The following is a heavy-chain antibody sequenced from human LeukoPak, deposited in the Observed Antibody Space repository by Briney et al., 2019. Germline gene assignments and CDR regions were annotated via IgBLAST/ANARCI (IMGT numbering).Heavy chain of an antibody. D-gene: IGHD5-12*01. V-gene: IGHV4-38-2*01. J-gene: IGHJ4*02. CDR2: IYHSGST. CDR1: GYSISSGYY. Sequence: PSETLSLTCAVSGYSISSGYYRGWIRQPPGKGLEWIGSIYHSGSTYYNPSLKSRVTISADTSKNQFSLKLSSVTAADTAVYYCARGSSSGYDINFDYWGQGTLVTVSS. CDR3: ARGSSSGYDINFDY.